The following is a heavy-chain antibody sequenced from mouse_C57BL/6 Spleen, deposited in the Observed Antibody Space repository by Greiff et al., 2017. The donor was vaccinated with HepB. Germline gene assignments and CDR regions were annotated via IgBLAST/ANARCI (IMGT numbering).Heavy chain of an antibody. Sequence: QVQLKESGAELVRPGASVTLSCKASGYTFTDYEMHWVKQTPVHGLEWIGAIDPETGGTAYNQKFKGKAILTADKSSSTAYMELRSLTSEDSAVYYCTRDGWLPFAYWGQGTLVTVSA. CDR1: GYTFTDYE. D-gene: IGHD2-2*01. V-gene: IGHV1-15*01. CDR2: IDPETGGT. CDR3: TRDGWLPFAY. J-gene: IGHJ3*01.